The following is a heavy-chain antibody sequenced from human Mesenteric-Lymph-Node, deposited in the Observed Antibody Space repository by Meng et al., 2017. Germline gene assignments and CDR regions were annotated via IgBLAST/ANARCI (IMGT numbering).Heavy chain of an antibody. CDR2: ISAYNGNT. CDR3: AGGNYDILTGYYPRFDI. V-gene: IGHV1-18*01. Sequence: ASAKVSCKASGYTFTSYGISWVRQAPGQGLEGMGWISAYNGNTNYAQKPQGRVTMTTDTSTSTAYMELRSLRSDDTAVYYCAGGNYDILTGYYPRFDIWGQGTMVTVSS. J-gene: IGHJ3*02. CDR1: GYTFTSYG. D-gene: IGHD3-9*01.